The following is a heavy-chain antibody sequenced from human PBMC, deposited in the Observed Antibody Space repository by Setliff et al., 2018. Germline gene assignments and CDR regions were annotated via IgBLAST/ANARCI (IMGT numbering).Heavy chain of an antibody. CDR1: GYTFTSYY. CDR3: ARDRNDNYESSGYYYAGGYMDV. CDR2: INPTGGST. Sequence: ASVKVSCKASGYTFTSYYMHWVRQAPGQGLEWMGLINPTGGSTSYAQKFQGRVTMTRDTSTSTVFMELSSQRSEDTAVYYCARDRNDNYESSGYYYAGGYMDVWGKGTTVTVSS. J-gene: IGHJ6*03. V-gene: IGHV1-46*01. D-gene: IGHD3-22*01.